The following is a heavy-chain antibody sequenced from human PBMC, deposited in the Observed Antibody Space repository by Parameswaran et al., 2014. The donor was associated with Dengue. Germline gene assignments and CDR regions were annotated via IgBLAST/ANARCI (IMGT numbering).Heavy chain of an antibody. V-gene: IGHV4-30-4*01. D-gene: IGHD3-10*01. CDR2: IYYSGST. Sequence: WIRQPPGKGLEWIGYIYYSGSTYYNPSLKSRVTISVDTSKNQFSLKLSSVTAADTAVYYCAREVGMVRGVNWFDPWGQGTLVTVSS. CDR3: AREVGMVRGVNWFDP. J-gene: IGHJ5*02.